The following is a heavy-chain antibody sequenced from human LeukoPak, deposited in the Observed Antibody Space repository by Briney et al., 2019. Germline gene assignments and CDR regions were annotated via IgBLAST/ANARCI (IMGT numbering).Heavy chain of an antibody. J-gene: IGHJ5*02. CDR2: IFHRGAT. Sequence: PSETLSLTCIVSGGSISGETHYWSWIRQPPGKGLEWIGYIFHRGATFYNPSLKNRLAISLATSKKQFSLKLSSVTAADTAVYYCARDLSGSGSYFNWFDPWGQGTLVTVSS. CDR1: GGSISGETHY. CDR3: ARDLSGSGSYFNWFDP. D-gene: IGHD3-10*01. V-gene: IGHV4-31*03.